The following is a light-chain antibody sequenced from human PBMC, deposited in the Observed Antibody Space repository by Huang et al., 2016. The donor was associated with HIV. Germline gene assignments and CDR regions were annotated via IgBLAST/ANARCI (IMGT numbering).Light chain of an antibody. CDR3: HQYYNTPYT. V-gene: IGKV4-1*01. CDR2: WAS. Sequence: DIVMTQSPDSLAVSLGERATINCKSSQSVLDNSNNKNCLAWFQQKPGQPPKLLIYWASSRESGVPDRFRDSGSGTDFTLTISSLQAEDVAVYYCHQYYNTPYTFGQGTKLEIK. J-gene: IGKJ2*01. CDR1: QSVLDNSNNKNC.